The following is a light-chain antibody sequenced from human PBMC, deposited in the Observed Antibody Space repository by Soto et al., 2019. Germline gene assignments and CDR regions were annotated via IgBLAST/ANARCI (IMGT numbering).Light chain of an antibody. CDR1: SSDVGGYNY. J-gene: IGLJ2*01. Sequence: QSALTQPPSASGSPGQSVTISCTGTSSDVGGYNYVDWYQQHPGKAPKLMIYEVSKRPSGVPDRFSGSKSGNTASLTVSGLRPEDEAHYYCCSYAGSNHLVFGGGTKLTFL. V-gene: IGLV2-8*01. CDR2: EVS. CDR3: CSYAGSNHLV.